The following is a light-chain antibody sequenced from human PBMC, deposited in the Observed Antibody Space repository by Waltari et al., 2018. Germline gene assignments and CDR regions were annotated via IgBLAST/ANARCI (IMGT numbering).Light chain of an antibody. J-gene: IGKJ1*01. V-gene: IGKV3-15*01. Sequence: VMTQSPVTLYVSPGERATLTCRASQSVSSHLAWYQQRLGQAPRLLIYGASTRAPGIPARVRGSGAGTEFTLTINSLQPEEFAVYYCQQYYDWPPAPTFGQGTRVEVK. CDR1: QSVSSH. CDR3: QQYYDWPPAPT. CDR2: GAS.